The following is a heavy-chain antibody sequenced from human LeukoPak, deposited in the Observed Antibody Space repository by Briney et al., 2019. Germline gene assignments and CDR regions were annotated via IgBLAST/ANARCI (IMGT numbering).Heavy chain of an antibody. CDR1: GFYFNPYW. J-gene: IGHJ4*02. D-gene: IGHD2-21*01. CDR2: ISHDGYST. Sequence: GGSLRLSCVASGFYFNPYWMAWVRQAPGEGLEWVATISHDGYSTFYVDSVRGRFSISRDNAQNSLFLQMSSLRVDDTAVYYCAREYYSSFDYWGQGALVTVSS. CDR3: AREYYSSFDY. V-gene: IGHV3-7*01.